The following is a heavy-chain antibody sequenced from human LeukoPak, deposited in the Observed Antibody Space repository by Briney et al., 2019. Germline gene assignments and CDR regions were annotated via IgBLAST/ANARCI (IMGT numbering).Heavy chain of an antibody. CDR2: ISSSSSYI. CDR1: GFTFSSYS. Sequence: GGSLRLSCVASGFTFSSYSMNWVRQAPGKGLEWVSSISSSSSYIYYADSVKGRFTISRDNAKNSLYLQMNSLRVEDTAVYYCSRDSQRWGNFDSWGQGTLVSVSS. V-gene: IGHV3-21*01. D-gene: IGHD5-24*01. CDR3: SRDSQRWGNFDS. J-gene: IGHJ4*02.